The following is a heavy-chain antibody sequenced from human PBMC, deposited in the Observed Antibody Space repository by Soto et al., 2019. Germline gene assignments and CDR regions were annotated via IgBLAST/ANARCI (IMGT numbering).Heavy chain of an antibody. CDR3: AKAGYCSSTSCYWAYWFDP. J-gene: IGHJ5*02. CDR1: GFTFSSYA. CDR2: ISGSGGST. D-gene: IGHD2-2*01. V-gene: IGHV3-23*01. Sequence: GGSLRLSCAASGFTFSSYAMSWVRQAPGKGLVWVSAISGSGGSTYYADSVKGRFTISRDNSKNTLYLQMNSLRAEDTAVYYCAKAGYCSSTSCYWAYWFDPWGQGTLVTVSS.